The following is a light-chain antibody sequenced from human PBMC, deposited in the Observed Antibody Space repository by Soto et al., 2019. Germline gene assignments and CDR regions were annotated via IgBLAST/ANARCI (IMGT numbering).Light chain of an antibody. V-gene: IGKV1-39*01. CDR3: QQSYSTPRT. CDR2: KAS. CDR1: QSISSY. J-gene: IGKJ1*01. Sequence: DIQMTQSPSSLSASVGDRVTITCRASQSISSYLNWYQQKPGKAPKLLIYKASSLESGVPSRFSGSGSGTDFTLTISSLQPEDFATYYCQQSYSTPRTFGQGTMV.